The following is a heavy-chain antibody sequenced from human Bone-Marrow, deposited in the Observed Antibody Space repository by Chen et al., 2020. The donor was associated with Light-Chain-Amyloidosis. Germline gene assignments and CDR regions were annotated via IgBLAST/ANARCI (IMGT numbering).Heavy chain of an antibody. J-gene: IGHJ3*01. CDR1: GFTLSSHW. CDR2: INYEGSSI. D-gene: IGHD6-19*01. V-gene: IGHV3-74*01. Sequence: EVQLVESGGGLVQPGGSLRLSCAASGFTLSSHWMHWVRQGPGKGLVWVARINYEGSSINYADSGRGRFVISRDNAKNTLYLQMNSLGVDDTAFYYCTREASSDDGFDFWGQGTVVTVSS. CDR3: TREASSDDGFDF.